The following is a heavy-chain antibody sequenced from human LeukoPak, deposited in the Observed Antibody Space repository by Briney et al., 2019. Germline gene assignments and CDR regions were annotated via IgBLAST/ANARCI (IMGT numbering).Heavy chain of an antibody. CDR1: GFTFSSYE. Sequence: GGSLRLSCAASGFTFSSYEMNWVRQAPGKGLEGGSYISSSGSTIYYADSVKGRFTISRDNAKNSLYLQMNSLRAEDTAVYYCARDFPDTTVTNPFDYWGQGTLVTVSS. V-gene: IGHV3-48*03. J-gene: IGHJ4*02. CDR2: ISSSGSTI. CDR3: ARDFPDTTVTNPFDY. D-gene: IGHD4-17*01.